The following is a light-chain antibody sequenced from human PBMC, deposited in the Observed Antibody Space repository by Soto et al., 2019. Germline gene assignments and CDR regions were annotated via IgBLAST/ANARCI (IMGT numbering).Light chain of an antibody. Sequence: QSALTQPPSVSGSPGQSVTISCTGTSSDLGSYNRVSWYQRPPGTAPKLMIYEVSNRPSGVPDRFSGSKSGKTASLTISGLQAEDEADYYCSLYISGSTYVFGTGTKVTVL. CDR1: SSDLGSYNR. J-gene: IGLJ1*01. CDR2: EVS. CDR3: SLYISGSTYV. V-gene: IGLV2-18*01.